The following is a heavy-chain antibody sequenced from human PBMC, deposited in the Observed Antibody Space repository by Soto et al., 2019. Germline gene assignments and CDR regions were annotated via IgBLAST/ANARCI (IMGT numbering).Heavy chain of an antibody. J-gene: IGHJ4*02. CDR3: GKVPRQWLVYFAH. CDR1: GFTFSNYA. CDR2: ISNSGGTT. V-gene: IGHV3-23*01. Sequence: EVQLLESGGGLVQPGGSLRLSCAASGFTFSNYAMSWVRQAPGKGLEWVSAISNSGGTTYYADSVKGRFTISRDNSKDELHLQMNSLGADDTAVYYGGKVPRQWLVYFAHWGQGPLVTVSS. D-gene: IGHD6-19*01.